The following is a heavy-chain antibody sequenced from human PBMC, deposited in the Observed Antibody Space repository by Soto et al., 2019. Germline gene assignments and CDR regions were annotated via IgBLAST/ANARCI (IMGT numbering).Heavy chain of an antibody. CDR3: ARVSYNWNWGWFDP. CDR1: GGTFSSYA. J-gene: IGHJ5*02. V-gene: IGHV1-69*01. Sequence: QVQLVQSGAEVKKPGSSVKVSCKASGGTFSSYAISWVRQAPGQGLEWMGGIIPIFGTANYAQKFQGRVTITADESTSTAYMELSSLRSDDTAVYYCARVSYNWNWGWFDPWGQGTLVTVSS. D-gene: IGHD1-20*01. CDR2: IIPIFGTA.